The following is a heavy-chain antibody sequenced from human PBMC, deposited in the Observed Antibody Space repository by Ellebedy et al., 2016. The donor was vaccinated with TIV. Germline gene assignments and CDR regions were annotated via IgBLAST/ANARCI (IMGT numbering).Heavy chain of an antibody. D-gene: IGHD3-16*01. J-gene: IGHJ3*01. Sequence: GESLKISCAASGFTFSSYSMNWVRQAPGKGLEWVSSISSSSSYIFYADSVKGRFTISRDNAKNSLYLQMNSLGAEDTALYYCARVRPRNVWHDTFDFWGQGTMATVS. CDR1: GFTFSSYS. V-gene: IGHV3-21*01. CDR3: ARVRPRNVWHDTFDF. CDR2: ISSSSSYI.